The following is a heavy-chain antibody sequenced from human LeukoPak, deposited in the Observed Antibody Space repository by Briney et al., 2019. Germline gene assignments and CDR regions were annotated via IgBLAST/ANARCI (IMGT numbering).Heavy chain of an antibody. CDR3: ARDLGRSGYYTIDAFDI. CDR1: GFTFNIYT. V-gene: IGHV3-21*01. J-gene: IGHJ3*02. D-gene: IGHD3-22*01. CDR2: ISSSSSNI. Sequence: KSGGSLRLSCAASGFTFNIYTMNWVRQAPGKGLEWVTSISSSSSNIYYADSVKGRISVSRDNAKNSLYLQMNSLRAEDTAVYYCARDLGRSGYYTIDAFDIWGQGTMVTVSS.